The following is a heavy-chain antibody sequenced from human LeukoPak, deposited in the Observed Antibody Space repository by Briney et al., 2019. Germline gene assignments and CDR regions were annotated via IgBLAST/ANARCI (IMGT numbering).Heavy chain of an antibody. D-gene: IGHD4-17*01. Sequence: SQTLSLTCTVSGGSISSYYWGWIRQPPGKGLEWIGYMYYSGSTNYNPSLKNRVTISVDTSKNQFSLKLSSVTAADTAVYYCASGSSTVKFYYGIDVWGRGTTVTVSS. J-gene: IGHJ6*02. V-gene: IGHV4-59*01. CDR2: MYYSGST. CDR3: ASGSSTVKFYYGIDV. CDR1: GGSISSYY.